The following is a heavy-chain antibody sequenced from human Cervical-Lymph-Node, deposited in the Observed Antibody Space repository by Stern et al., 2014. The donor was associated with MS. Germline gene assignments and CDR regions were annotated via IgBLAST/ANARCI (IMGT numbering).Heavy chain of an antibody. V-gene: IGHV1-18*04. CDR1: GYTFTSYG. Sequence: QVQLGQSGAEVKKPGASVKVSCKASGYTFTSYGISWVRQAPGQGLEGMGWISAYNGNTNYAQKLQGRVTMTTDTSTSTAYMELRSLRSDDTAVYYCARDLYGDYVTRYYYYGMDVWGQGTTVTVSS. D-gene: IGHD4-17*01. J-gene: IGHJ6*02. CDR3: ARDLYGDYVTRYYYYGMDV. CDR2: ISAYNGNT.